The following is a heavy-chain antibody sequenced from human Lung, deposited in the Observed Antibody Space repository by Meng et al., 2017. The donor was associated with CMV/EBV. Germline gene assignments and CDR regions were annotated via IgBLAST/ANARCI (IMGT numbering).Heavy chain of an antibody. V-gene: IGHV1-69*10. CDR2: IIPILGIA. Sequence: SXXVSXKASGGTFSSYGISWVRQAPGQGLEWMGGIIPILGIANYAQKFQGRVTITADKSTSTAYMELSSLRSEDTTVYYCARGVCSSTSCSRYYYYSMDVXGQGXTVTVSS. D-gene: IGHD2-2*01. CDR1: GGTFSSYG. J-gene: IGHJ6*02. CDR3: ARGVCSSTSCSRYYYYSMDV.